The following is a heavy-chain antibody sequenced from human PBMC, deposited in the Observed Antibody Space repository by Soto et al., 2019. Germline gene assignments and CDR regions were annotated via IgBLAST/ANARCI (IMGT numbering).Heavy chain of an antibody. CDR2: IYWNDDQ. CDR3: THRSPAYGHDF. CDR1: DFSLTTRGVG. J-gene: IGHJ4*02. Sequence: SGPTLVNPTPTLTLTCNFSDFSLTTRGVGVGWIRQPPGKALEWVALIYWNDDQRYNPSLKSRLTVTKDTSKLHVVLTMTNVDPLDTATYYCTHRSPAYGHDFWGPGTLVTRLL. D-gene: IGHD3-10*01. V-gene: IGHV2-5*01.